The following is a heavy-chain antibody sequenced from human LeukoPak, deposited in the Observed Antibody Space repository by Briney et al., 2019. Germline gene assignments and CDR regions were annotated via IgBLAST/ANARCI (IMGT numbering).Heavy chain of an antibody. J-gene: IGHJ4*02. D-gene: IGHD2-21*02. V-gene: IGHV3-74*01. CDR2: ISSDGSNT. CDR1: GFTFSREW. CDR3: ARGAGGHFYGSIDY. Sequence: PGGSLRLSCAASGFTFSREWMHWVRQTPGKGLVWVSYISSDGSNTNYADSVKGRFTISRDNAKNTLYLQMSSLRADDTAVYYCARGAGGHFYGSIDYWGQGTLVTVSS.